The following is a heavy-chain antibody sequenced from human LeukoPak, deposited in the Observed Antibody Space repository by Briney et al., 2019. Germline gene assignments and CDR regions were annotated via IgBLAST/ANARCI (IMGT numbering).Heavy chain of an antibody. CDR2: IYYSGST. Sequence: SETLSLTCTVSGGSISSSSYYWGWIRQPPGKGLEWIGSIYYSGSTYYNPSLKSRVTISVDTSKNQFSLKLSSVTAADTAVYYCARVRLPENYDSSGYYQNLFDYWGQGTLVTVSS. CDR1: GGSISSSSYY. CDR3: ARVRLPENYDSSGYYQNLFDY. D-gene: IGHD3-22*01. J-gene: IGHJ4*02. V-gene: IGHV4-39*07.